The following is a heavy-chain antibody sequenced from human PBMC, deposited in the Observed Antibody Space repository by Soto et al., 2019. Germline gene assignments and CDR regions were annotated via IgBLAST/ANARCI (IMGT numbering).Heavy chain of an antibody. CDR3: ASTPYYDILTGYNWFDP. CDR1: GGTLSSYA. D-gene: IGHD3-9*01. J-gene: IGHJ5*02. Sequence: QVQLVQSGAEVKKPGSSVKVSCKASGGTLSSYAISWVRQAPGQGLEWMGGIIPIFGTANYAQKFQGRVTITADESTSTAYMELSSLRSEDTAVYYCASTPYYDILTGYNWFDPWGQGTLVTVSS. V-gene: IGHV1-69*01. CDR2: IIPIFGTA.